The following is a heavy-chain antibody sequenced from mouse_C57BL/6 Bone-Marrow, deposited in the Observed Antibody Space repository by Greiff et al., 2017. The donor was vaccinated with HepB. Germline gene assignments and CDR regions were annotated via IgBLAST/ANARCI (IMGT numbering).Heavy chain of an antibody. D-gene: IGHD1-1*01. V-gene: IGHV1-55*01. CDR3: AREDYGFDY. CDR2: IYPGSGST. CDR1: GYTFTSYW. J-gene: IGHJ2*01. Sequence: QVQLQQPGAELVKPGASVKMSCKASGYTFTSYWITWVKQRPGQGLEWIGDIYPGSGSTNYNEKFKSKATLTLDTSASTAYMQLSSLTSEDSAGYYCAREDYGFDYWGQGTTLTVSS.